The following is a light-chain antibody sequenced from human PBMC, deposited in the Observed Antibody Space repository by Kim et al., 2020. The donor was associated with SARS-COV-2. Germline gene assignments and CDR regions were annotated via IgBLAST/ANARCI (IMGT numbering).Light chain of an antibody. V-gene: IGKV1-9*01. CDR1: QGISSY. J-gene: IGKJ4*01. CDR3: QQLNTYPRLT. Sequence: DIQLTQSPSFLSASVGDRVTITCRASQGISSYLAWYQQKPGKAPILLIYAASTLQSGVPSRFSGSGSGTEFTLTISSLQPEDFATYYCQQLNTYPRLTFGGGTKVDIK. CDR2: AAS.